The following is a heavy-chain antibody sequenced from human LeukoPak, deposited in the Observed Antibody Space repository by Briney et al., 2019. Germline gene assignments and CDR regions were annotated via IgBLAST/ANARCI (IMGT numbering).Heavy chain of an antibody. CDR3: AIDSSSWYYFDY. D-gene: IGHD6-13*01. CDR2: ISAYNGNT. V-gene: IGHV1-18*01. CDR1: GYTFTSYG. Sequence: ASVKVSCKASGYTFTSYGISWVGQAPGQGLEWMGWISAYNGNTNYAQKLQGRVTMTTDTSTSTAYMELRSLRSDDTAVYYCAIDSSSWYYFDYWGQGTLVTVSS. J-gene: IGHJ4*02.